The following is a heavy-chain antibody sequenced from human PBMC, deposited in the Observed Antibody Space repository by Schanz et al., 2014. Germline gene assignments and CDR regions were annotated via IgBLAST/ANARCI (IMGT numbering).Heavy chain of an antibody. CDR1: GGTFSSYT. J-gene: IGHJ4*02. D-gene: IGHD2-21*01. V-gene: IGHV1-69*02. CDR3: AMGRGCYDY. Sequence: QVQLVQSGAEVKKPGSSVKVSCKASGGTFSSYTISWVRQAPGQGLEWMGKIIPVLNIATYAQRFQGRVSITADTSTNTAYMELSSLTSEDTAVHYCAMGRGCYDYWGQGTLVTVSS. CDR2: IIPVLNIA.